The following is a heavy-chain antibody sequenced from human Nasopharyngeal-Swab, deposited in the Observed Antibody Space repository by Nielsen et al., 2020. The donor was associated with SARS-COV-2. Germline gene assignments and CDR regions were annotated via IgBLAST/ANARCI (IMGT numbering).Heavy chain of an antibody. CDR3: AKDGGGWYTSGWYYFDY. CDR2: FSGSSGKT. D-gene: IGHD6-19*01. CDR1: GFAFSSYA. V-gene: IGHV3-23*01. J-gene: IGHJ4*02. Sequence: GESLKISCAAPGFAFSSYAMSWVRQTPGKGLEWVSSFSGSSGKTYYADYVKGRFTISRDTSKNTLYLQMNSLRADDTAVYYCAKDGGGWYTSGWYYFDYWGQGTLVTVSS.